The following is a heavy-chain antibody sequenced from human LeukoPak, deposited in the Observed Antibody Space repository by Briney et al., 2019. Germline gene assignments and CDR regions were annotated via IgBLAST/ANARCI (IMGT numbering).Heavy chain of an antibody. V-gene: IGHV4-59*01. CDR2: IYYSGST. Sequence: PSETLSLTCTVSGGSISSYYWSWIRQPPGKGLEWIGYIYYSGSTNHNPSLKSRVTISVDTSKNQFSLKLSSVTAADTAVYYCARTRGGNWFGPWGQGTLVTVSS. CDR1: GGSISSYY. CDR3: ARTRGGNWFGP. J-gene: IGHJ5*02.